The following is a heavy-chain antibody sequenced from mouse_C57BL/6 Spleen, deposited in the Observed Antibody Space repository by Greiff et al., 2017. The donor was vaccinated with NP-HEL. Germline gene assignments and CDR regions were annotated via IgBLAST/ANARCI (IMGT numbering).Heavy chain of an antibody. CDR3: AKDGYYAWYFDV. D-gene: IGHD2-3*01. CDR2: ISSGSSTI. J-gene: IGHJ1*03. Sequence: EVMLVESGGGLVKPGGSLKLSCAASGFTFSDYGMHWVRQAPEKGLEWVAYISSGSSTIYYADTVKGRFTISRDNAKNTLFLQMTSLRSEDTAMYYCAKDGYYAWYFDVWGTGTTVTVSS. CDR1: GFTFSDYG. V-gene: IGHV5-17*01.